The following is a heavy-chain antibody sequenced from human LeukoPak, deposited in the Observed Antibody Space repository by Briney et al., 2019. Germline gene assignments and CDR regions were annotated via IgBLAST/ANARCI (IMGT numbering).Heavy chain of an antibody. V-gene: IGHV4-34*01. CDR1: GGSFSGYY. D-gene: IGHD3-3*01. J-gene: IGHJ4*02. CDR2: INHSGST. CDR3: ARGPLITIFGVDRYYFDY. Sequence: SETLSLTCAVYGGSFSGYYWSWIRQPPGKGLEWIGEINHSGSTNYNPSLKSQVTISVDTSKNQFSLKLSSVTAADTAVYYCARGPLITIFGVDRYYFDYWGQGTLVTVSS.